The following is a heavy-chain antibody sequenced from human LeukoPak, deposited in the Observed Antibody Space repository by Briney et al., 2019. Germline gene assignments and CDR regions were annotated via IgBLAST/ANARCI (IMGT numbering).Heavy chain of an antibody. Sequence: HPGGSLRLSCAASGFTVSSNYMSWVRQAPGKGLEWVSVIYSGGNTYYADSVKGRFTISRDNSKNTLYLQMNSLRAEDTAVYYCATVRDDYYYGMDVWGQGTTVTVSS. J-gene: IGHJ6*02. CDR1: GFTVSSNY. V-gene: IGHV3-53*01. CDR2: IYSGGNT. CDR3: ATVRDDYYYGMDV.